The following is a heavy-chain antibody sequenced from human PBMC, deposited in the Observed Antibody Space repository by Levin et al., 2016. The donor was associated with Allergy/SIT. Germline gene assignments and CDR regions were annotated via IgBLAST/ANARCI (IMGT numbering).Heavy chain of an antibody. CDR2: INPDSDVT. CDR1: GYSFNGHY. V-gene: IGHV1-2*02. CDR3: ARGGGSGTYFPLDY. D-gene: IGHD3-10*01. J-gene: IGHJ4*02. Sequence: ASVKVSCKASGYSFNGHYIHWVRQAPGQGLDWMGWINPDSDVTNFAQNFQGRVTMTRDTSISTAYMDLSRLTSDDTAVYYCARGGGSGTYFPLDYWGQGTLVTVSS.